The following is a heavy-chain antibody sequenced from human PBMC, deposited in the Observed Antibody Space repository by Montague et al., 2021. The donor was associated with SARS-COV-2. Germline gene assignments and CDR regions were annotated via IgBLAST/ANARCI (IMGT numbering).Heavy chain of an antibody. V-gene: IGHV4-34*01. J-gene: IGHJ6*02. Sequence: SETLSLTCAVDGGSFSGYYLNWIRQPPGKGLEWIGEINHSGSTNXNPSLKSRVTIAVDTSKNQVSLKLTSVTAADTAVFYCARSTVTNSPFGFSNKLRSRYNGMDVWGQGTTVTVSS. CDR1: GGSFSGYY. CDR2: INHSGST. CDR3: ARSTVTNSPFGFSNKLRSRYNGMDV. D-gene: IGHD4-17*01.